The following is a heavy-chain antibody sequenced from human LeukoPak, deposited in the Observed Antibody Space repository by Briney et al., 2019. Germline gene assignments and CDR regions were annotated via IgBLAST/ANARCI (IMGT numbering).Heavy chain of an antibody. CDR1: GFTFSNYA. CDR3: ARDITGSYSSDY. D-gene: IGHD1-26*01. J-gene: IGHJ4*02. CDR2: LIYDGSVK. Sequence: PWGSLRLSCAASGFTFSNYAMHWFRQAPGKGLEWVAVLIYDGSVKHYADSVKGRFTISRDNSKNTLYLQMDSLRAEDTAVYYCARDITGSYSSDYWGQGTLVTVSS. V-gene: IGHV3-30-3*01.